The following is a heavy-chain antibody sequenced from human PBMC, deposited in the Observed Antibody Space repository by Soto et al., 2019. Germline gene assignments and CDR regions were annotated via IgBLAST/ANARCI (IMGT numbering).Heavy chain of an antibody. CDR1: GFTFSSYA. CDR2: ISSDGSNK. CDR3: ATDQDV. Sequence: GWSLRLSWAASGFTFSSYAMHWVRQAPGKGLEWVAFISSDGSNKYYADSVKGRFTISRDNSKNTLYLQMKSLRAEDTAVYYCATDQDVWGQGTTFPVSS. V-gene: IGHV3-30-3*01. J-gene: IGHJ6*02.